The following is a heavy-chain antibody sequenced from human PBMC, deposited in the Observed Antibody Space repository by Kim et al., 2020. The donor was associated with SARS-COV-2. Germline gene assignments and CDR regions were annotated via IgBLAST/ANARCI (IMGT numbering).Heavy chain of an antibody. CDR1: GGSFSNYY. CDR3: ARSGVYRRAACV. J-gene: IGHJ6*02. V-gene: IGHV4-59*13. Sequence: SETLSLTCSVSGGSFSNYYWSWIRQSPDKGLEWIAYIYNTGSNNYNPSLKSRVTMSVDTSKNQFSLNLISVTAADTAVYYCARSGVYRRAACVWGQGTTVTVSS. D-gene: IGHD4-4*01. CDR2: IYNTGSN.